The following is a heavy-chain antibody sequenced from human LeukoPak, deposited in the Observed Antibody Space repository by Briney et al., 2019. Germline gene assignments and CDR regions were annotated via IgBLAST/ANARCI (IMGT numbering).Heavy chain of an antibody. CDR3: ARSSSGWYNFDY. D-gene: IGHD6-19*01. Sequence: GGSLRLSCAASGFTFSSYAMSWVRQAPGKGLEWVSTISGSGGTTYYADSVKGRFPISRDNPKNTLYLQMNSLRAEDTALYYCARSSSGWYNFDYWGQGTLVTVSS. J-gene: IGHJ4*02. CDR2: ISGSGGTT. CDR1: GFTFSSYA. V-gene: IGHV3-23*01.